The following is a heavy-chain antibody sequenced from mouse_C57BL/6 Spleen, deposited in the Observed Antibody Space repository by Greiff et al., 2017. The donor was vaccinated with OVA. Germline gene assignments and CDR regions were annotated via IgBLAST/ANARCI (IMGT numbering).Heavy chain of an antibody. CDR3: ARRGDYDEGFAY. CDR1: GYSITSGYY. J-gene: IGHJ3*01. Sequence: VQLKESGPGLVKPSQSLSLTCSVTGYSITSGYYWNWIRQFPGNKLEWMGYISYDGSNNYNPSLKNRISFTRDTSKNKFFLKLNSVATEHTATYYCARRGDYDEGFAYWGQATLVTVS. CDR2: ISYDGSN. V-gene: IGHV3-6*01. D-gene: IGHD2-4*01.